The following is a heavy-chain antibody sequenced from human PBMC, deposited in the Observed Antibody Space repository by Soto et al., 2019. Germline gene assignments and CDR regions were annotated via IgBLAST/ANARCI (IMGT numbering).Heavy chain of an antibody. D-gene: IGHD3-10*01. CDR2: IIPFHGVT. CDR3: TRDWEITVSTWSFGGF. Sequence: QVQLVQSGAEVKKPGSSVKVSCKASGGTFSPYTINWVRQAPGQGLEWMGRIIPFHGVTNYAPKFQARATITADKSTSTAYMELSGLRFEGTAMYYCTRDWEITVSTWSFGGFWGRGTLVTVSS. V-gene: IGHV1-69*08. J-gene: IGHJ4*02. CDR1: GGTFSPYT.